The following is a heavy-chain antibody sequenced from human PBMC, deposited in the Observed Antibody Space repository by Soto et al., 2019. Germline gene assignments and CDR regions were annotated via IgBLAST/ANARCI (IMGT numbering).Heavy chain of an antibody. CDR2: ISAYNGST. V-gene: IGHV1-18*01. D-gene: IGHD2-2*01. CDR3: ARGIRYCSSPSCYYFDP. CDR1: GYTFTSYD. J-gene: IGHJ5*02. Sequence: ASVKVSCKASGYTFTSYDINWVRQATGQGLEWMGWISAYNGSTDYAQKLQGRLTMTTDTSTSIAYMELRSLRSDDTAMYFCARGIRYCSSPSCYYFDPWGQGTPVTVSS.